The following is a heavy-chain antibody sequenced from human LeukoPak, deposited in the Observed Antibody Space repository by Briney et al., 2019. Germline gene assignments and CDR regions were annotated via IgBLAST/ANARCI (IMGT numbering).Heavy chain of an antibody. Sequence: ASVKVSCKASGYTFTGSYMHWVRQAPGQGLEWMGWINPNSGGTNYAQKFQGRVTMTRDTSISTAYMELSRLRSDDTAVYYCARGADTAMALIDYWGQGTLVTVSS. CDR2: INPNSGGT. CDR1: GYTFTGSY. V-gene: IGHV1-2*02. CDR3: ARGADTAMALIDY. D-gene: IGHD5-18*01. J-gene: IGHJ4*02.